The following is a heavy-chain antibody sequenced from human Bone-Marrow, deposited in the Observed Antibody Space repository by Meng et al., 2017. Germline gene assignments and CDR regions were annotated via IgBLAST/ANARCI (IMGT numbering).Heavy chain of an antibody. D-gene: IGHD1-26*01. J-gene: IGHJ1*01. CDR3: AKDQDGSGSYYAEYFQH. Sequence: AGSLTLSCAASGFTFSSYALSWVRQAPGKGLEWVSAISGSGGSTYYADSVKGRLTISRDNSKNTLYLQMNSLRAEDTAVYYCAKDQDGSGSYYAEYFQHWGQGNRVNVSS. V-gene: IGHV3-23*01. CDR1: GFTFSSYA. CDR2: ISGSGGST.